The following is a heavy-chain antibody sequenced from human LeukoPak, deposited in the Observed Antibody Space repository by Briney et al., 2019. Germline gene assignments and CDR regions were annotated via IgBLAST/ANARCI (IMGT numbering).Heavy chain of an antibody. J-gene: IGHJ5*02. Sequence: GGSLRLSCAASGFTFDDYGMSWVRQAPGKGLEWVSGINWNGGSTGYADSVKGRFTISRDNAKNSLYLQMNSLRAEDTALYYCATALHHGVAAPFDPWGQGTLVTVSS. D-gene: IGHD2-15*01. V-gene: IGHV3-20*04. CDR1: GFTFDDYG. CDR2: INWNGGST. CDR3: ATALHHGVAAPFDP.